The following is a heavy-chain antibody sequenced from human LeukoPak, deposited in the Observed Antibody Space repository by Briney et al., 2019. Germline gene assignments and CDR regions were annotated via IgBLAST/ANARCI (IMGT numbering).Heavy chain of an antibody. J-gene: IGHJ4*02. D-gene: IGHD3-22*01. CDR3: ARTAGYYYDSSGYSPPYFDY. V-gene: IGHV3-23*01. Sequence: GGSLRLSCTASGFTLSSYEMSWIRQAPGKGLEWVSSVDYSGGDTHYADSVMGRFTISRDNSKNTLYLQLNSLNADDTAVYYCARTAGYYYDSSGYSPPYFDYWGQGTLVTVSS. CDR1: GFTLSSYE. CDR2: VDYSGGDT.